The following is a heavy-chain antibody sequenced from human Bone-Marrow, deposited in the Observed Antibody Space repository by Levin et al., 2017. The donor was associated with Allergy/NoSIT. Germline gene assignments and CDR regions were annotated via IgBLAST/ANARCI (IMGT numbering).Heavy chain of an antibody. D-gene: IGHD1-26*01. CDR2: ITYSGTT. J-gene: IGHJ6*02. V-gene: IGHV4-39*07. Sequence: SETLSLTCTVSDVSIRSTSAYWGWVRQPPGKGLEWIGTITYSGTTYYNTSLKSRLTISADTSKNHFSLMLCSMTAASRAIYYCVKRRVGATRYYDHGMDVWGQGTTVSVSS. CDR3: VKRRVGATRYYDHGMDV. CDR1: DVSIRSTSAY.